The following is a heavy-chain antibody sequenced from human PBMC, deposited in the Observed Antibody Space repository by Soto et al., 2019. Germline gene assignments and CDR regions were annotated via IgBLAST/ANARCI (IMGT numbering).Heavy chain of an antibody. Sequence: EVQLLESGGGLVQPGGSLRLSCAASGFTFSSYAMSWVRQAPGKGLEWVSAISGSGGSTYYADSVKGRFTISRDNSKNTLYQQMTSLGAEDSAVYYCAPHLGFGELSYWGQGSLVTVSS. D-gene: IGHD3-10*01. CDR3: APHLGFGELSY. CDR1: GFTFSSYA. CDR2: ISGSGGST. V-gene: IGHV3-23*01. J-gene: IGHJ4*02.